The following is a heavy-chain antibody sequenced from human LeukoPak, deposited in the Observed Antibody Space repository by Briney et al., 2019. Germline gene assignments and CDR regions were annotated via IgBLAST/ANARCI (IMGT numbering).Heavy chain of an antibody. J-gene: IGHJ4*02. V-gene: IGHV3-7*01. CDR2: IKQDGSEK. D-gene: IGHD3-10*01. CDR1: GFAFSSYW. Sequence: GGSLRLSCAASGFAFSSYWMSWVRQAPGKGLEWAANIKQDGSEKYYVDSVKGRFTISRDNAKNSLYLQMNSLRAEDTAVYYCARVRGSGSYEGNSDYWGQGTLVTVSS. CDR3: ARVRGSGSYEGNSDY.